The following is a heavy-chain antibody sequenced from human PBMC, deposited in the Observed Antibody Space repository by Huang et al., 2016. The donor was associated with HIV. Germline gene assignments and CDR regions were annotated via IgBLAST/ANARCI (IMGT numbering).Heavy chain of an antibody. D-gene: IGHD6-6*01. V-gene: IGHV1-2*02. CDR2: INPKRGVT. CDR1: GYTFTDSN. J-gene: IGHJ4*02. Sequence: QVQLVQSGAEVKNPGASVRVSCKASGYTFTDSNIHWVRQAPGQGLEWRGWINPKRGVTSYAQRCQGRVTMTRDTTISTVHMDLRRIQSDDTAVYFCARDWSFGSSTSPADWGQGTLVTVSS. CDR3: ARDWSFGSSTSPAD.